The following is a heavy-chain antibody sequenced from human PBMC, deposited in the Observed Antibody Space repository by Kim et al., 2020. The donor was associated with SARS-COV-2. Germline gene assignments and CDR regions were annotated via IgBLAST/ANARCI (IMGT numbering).Heavy chain of an antibody. Sequence: SETLSLTCTVSGGSISSGGYYWSWLRQHPGKGLEWIGYIYYSGSTYYNSSLKSRVTISVDTSKNQFSLKLSSVTAANTAVYYCARNIGITMIVVVTGWFDPWGQGTLGTVSS. CDR1: GGSISSGGYY. J-gene: IGHJ5*02. CDR3: ARNIGITMIVVVTGWFDP. CDR2: IYYSGST. V-gene: IGHV4-31*03. D-gene: IGHD3-22*01.